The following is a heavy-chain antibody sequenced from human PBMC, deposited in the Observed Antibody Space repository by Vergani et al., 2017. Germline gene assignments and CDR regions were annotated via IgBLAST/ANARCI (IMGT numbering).Heavy chain of an antibody. J-gene: IGHJ4*02. D-gene: IGHD4/OR15-4a*01. CDR1: GFTFSSYG. CDR3: ARDANYGDY. CDR2: ISYDGNNK. Sequence: QVQLVESGGGVVQPGRSLRLSCAASGFTFSSYGMHWVRQAPGKGLEWVAVISYDGNNKYYADSVKGRFTISRDNSKNTLYLQMNSLRAEDTAVYYCARDANYGDYWGQGTLVTVSS. V-gene: IGHV3-30*03.